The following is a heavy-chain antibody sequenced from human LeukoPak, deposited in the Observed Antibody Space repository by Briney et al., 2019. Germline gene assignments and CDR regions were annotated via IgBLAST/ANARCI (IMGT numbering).Heavy chain of an antibody. CDR1: GYTFTSYG. CDR2: ISGYNGNT. V-gene: IGHV1-18*01. D-gene: IGHD2-2*02. J-gene: IGHJ5*02. CDR3: ARGPRYCSTTSCYNEWYWFDP. Sequence: ASVKVSFKASGYTFTSYGISWVRQAPGQGLEWMGWISGYNGNTNYAQKFQGRVTMTTDTSTSTVYMEVRSLRSDDTAVYYCARGPRYCSTTSCYNEWYWFDPWGQGTLVTVSS.